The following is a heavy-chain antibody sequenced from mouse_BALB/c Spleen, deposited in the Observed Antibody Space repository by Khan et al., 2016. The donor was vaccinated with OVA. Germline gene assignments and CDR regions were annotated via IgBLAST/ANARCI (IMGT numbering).Heavy chain of an antibody. J-gene: IGHJ4*01. CDR2: IWSGGST. V-gene: IGHV2-2*02. D-gene: IGHD2-14*01. Sequence: VQLQESGPGLVQPSQSLSITCTVSGFSLTSYGVHWVRQSPGKGLEWLGVIWSGGSTDYKAAFKSKLSSSKDKSKSQVFLKMNRLQANDTAIYYGGRIFKGTTDYAMDYWGQGTSVTVSS. CDR1: GFSLTSYG. CDR3: GRIFKGTTDYAMDY.